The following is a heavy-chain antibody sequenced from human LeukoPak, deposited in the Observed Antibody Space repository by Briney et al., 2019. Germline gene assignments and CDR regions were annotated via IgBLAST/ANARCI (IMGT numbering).Heavy chain of an antibody. V-gene: IGHV4-4*07. J-gene: IGHJ4*02. CDR2: IYTSGST. Sequence: SETLCLTCTVSGGSISSYYWSWIRQPAGKGLEWIGRIYTSGSTNYNPSLKSRVTISVDKSKNQFSLKLSSVTAADTAVYYCARESYYDSSGAYYFDYWGQGTLVTVSS. D-gene: IGHD3-22*01. CDR1: GGSISSYY. CDR3: ARESYYDSSGAYYFDY.